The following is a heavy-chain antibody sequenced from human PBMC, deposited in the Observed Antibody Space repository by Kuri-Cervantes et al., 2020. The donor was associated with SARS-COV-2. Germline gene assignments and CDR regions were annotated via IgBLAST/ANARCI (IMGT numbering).Heavy chain of an antibody. V-gene: IGHV3-7*04. CDR2: INQDGSEK. D-gene: IGHD3-22*01. Sequence: GGSLRLSCATSGSTFSIFWMTWVRQAPGKGLEWVANINQDGSEKSYVDSVKGRFTISRDNAKNSLYLQMNSLRAEDTAVYYCARGTLVPYYYDALDVWGQGTMVTVSS. J-gene: IGHJ3*01. CDR3: ARGTLVPYYYDALDV. CDR1: GSTFSIFW.